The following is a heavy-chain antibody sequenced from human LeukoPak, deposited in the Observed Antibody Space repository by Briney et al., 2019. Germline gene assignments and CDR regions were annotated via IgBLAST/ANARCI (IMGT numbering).Heavy chain of an antibody. D-gene: IGHD3-16*01. CDR2: IFYSGST. V-gene: IGHV4-39*07. CDR3: ARAGRGPGGIDY. Sequence: SETLSLTCTVSGGSISTSNYYWGWIRQPPGKGLEWIGNIFYSGSTYYSPSLKSRVTISLDTSRNQFSLKLNSVTAADTAIYYCARAGRGPGGIDYWGQGTLVTVSS. J-gene: IGHJ4*02. CDR1: GGSISTSNYY.